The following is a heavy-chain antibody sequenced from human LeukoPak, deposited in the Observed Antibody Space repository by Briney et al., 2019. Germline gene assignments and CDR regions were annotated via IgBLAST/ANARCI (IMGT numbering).Heavy chain of an antibody. CDR2: INHSGST. CDR1: GGSFSGYY. D-gene: IGHD3-22*01. J-gene: IGHJ4*02. CDR3: ARERRYYDSSGYYEGFDY. V-gene: IGHV4-34*01. Sequence: SETLSLTCAVYGGSFSGYYWSWIRQPPGKGLEWIGEINHSGSTNYNPSLKSRDTISVDTSKNQFSLKLSSVTAADTAVYYCARERRYYDSSGYYEGFDYWGQGTLVTVSS.